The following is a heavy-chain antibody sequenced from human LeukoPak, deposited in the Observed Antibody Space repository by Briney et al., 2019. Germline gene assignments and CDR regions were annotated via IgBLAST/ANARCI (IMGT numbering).Heavy chain of an antibody. D-gene: IGHD1-26*01. V-gene: IGHV3-23*01. Sequence: GGSLRLSCAASGFTFTNSALGWVRQAPGKGLEWVSVISGSGLNTYYTDSVKGRFTISRDNSKNTLSLQINSLRAEATAVYYCVKDIGAVGASPFDYWGQGTLVTVSS. CDR2: ISGSGLNT. CDR3: VKDIGAVGASPFDY. CDR1: GFTFTNSA. J-gene: IGHJ4*02.